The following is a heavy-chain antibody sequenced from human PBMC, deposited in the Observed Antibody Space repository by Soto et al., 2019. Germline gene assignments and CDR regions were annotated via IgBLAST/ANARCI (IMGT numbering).Heavy chain of an antibody. D-gene: IGHD1-26*01. CDR3: ARGSSSTVGPTGWFDP. Sequence: QVQLVQSGDEVKKPGSSVKVSCKASGGSFSSYAFSWVRQAPGQGLEWMGGIIPSFGTPNYAQRFQGRVTISAVKSTTTVYMDLRRLRSEDTAVYYCARGSSSTVGPTGWFDPWGQGTLVTVSS. J-gene: IGHJ5*02. CDR2: IIPSFGTP. CDR1: GGSFSSYA. V-gene: IGHV1-69*06.